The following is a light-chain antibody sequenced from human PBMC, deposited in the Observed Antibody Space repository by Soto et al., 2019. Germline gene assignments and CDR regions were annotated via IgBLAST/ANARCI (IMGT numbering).Light chain of an antibody. CDR3: QQYYSWPL. J-gene: IGKJ3*01. Sequence: EIVMTQSPATLSVSPGEGAPLSCRASQSVVNKLAWYQQKPGQPPSLLIYDTSTRAAAVPARFSGSGSGTAFTLTITGLQSEDFAVYYCQQYYSWPLFGPGTKVEI. V-gene: IGKV3-15*01. CDR1: QSVVNK. CDR2: DTS.